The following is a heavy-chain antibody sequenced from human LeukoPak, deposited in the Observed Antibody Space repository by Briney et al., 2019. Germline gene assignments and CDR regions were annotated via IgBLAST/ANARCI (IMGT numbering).Heavy chain of an antibody. J-gene: IGHJ4*02. CDR1: TDSFNDYY. CDR2: IYYNGNS. CDR3: ARDGCLQSHCDY. Sequence: SETLSLRCSVFTDSFNDYYWNWVRQPPGKGLDWIGYIYYNGNSNSHPSLKSRVTNSVDTSKNEPSLTLTSLTDPRPSIYFCARDGCLQSHCDYWARGTLVSVS. D-gene: IGHD5/OR15-5a*01. V-gene: IGHV4-59*12.